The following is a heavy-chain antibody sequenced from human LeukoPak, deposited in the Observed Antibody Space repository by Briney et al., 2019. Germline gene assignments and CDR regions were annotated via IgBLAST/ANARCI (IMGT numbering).Heavy chain of an antibody. D-gene: IGHD3-10*01. CDR3: ARHLYYSASAFWYIDL. V-gene: IGHV4-39*07. J-gene: IGHJ2*01. CDR2: IYHSGST. CDR1: GGSISSSSYY. Sequence: SETLSLTCTVSGGSISSSSYYWGWIRQPPGKGLEWIGSIYHSGSTYYNPSLKSRVTISVDTSKNQFSLKLSSVTAADTAVYYCARHLYYSASAFWYIDLWGRGTLVIVSP.